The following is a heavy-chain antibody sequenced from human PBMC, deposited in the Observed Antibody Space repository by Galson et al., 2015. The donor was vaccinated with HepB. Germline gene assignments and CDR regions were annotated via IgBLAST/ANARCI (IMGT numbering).Heavy chain of an antibody. CDR2: ISADSKYI. D-gene: IGHD2-15*01. V-gene: IGHV3-21*01. CDR1: GFAFSTYS. CDR3: ARPLCSGVGCYQRYDACDM. Sequence: SLRLSCAASGFAFSTYSMTWVRQAPGKGLEWVSSISADSKYIYYGVSRGRFTVSRDNAKNSVYLQLNSLRADDTAVYYCARPLCSGVGCYQRYDACDMWGQGTMVTVSS. J-gene: IGHJ3*02.